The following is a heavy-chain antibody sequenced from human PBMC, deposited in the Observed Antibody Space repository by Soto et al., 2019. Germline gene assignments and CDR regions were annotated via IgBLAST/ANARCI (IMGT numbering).Heavy chain of an antibody. CDR1: GFTFSSYA. J-gene: IGHJ3*02. Sequence: QVQLVESGGGVVQPGRSLRLSCAASGFTFSSYAMHWVRQAPGKGLEWVAVISYDGSNKYYADSVKGRFTISRDNSKNTLYLQMNSLRAEDTAVYYCARDSWANSYGDYLPVAFDIWGQGTMVTVSS. V-gene: IGHV3-30-3*01. CDR3: ARDSWANSYGDYLPVAFDI. D-gene: IGHD4-17*01. CDR2: ISYDGSNK.